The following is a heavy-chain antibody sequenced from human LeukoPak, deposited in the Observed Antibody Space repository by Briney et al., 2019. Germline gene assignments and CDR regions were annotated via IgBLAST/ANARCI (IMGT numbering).Heavy chain of an antibody. J-gene: IGHJ5*02. CDR3: ARDNSVEDTAWWFDP. Sequence: GASVKVSCKASGYTFTAYYIHWVRQAPGQGLEWLGWINPNSGKTGYAQKFQGRVTITRNTSISTAYMELSSLRSEDTAVYYCARDNSVEDTAWWFDPWGQGTLVTVSS. CDR1: GYTFTAYY. V-gene: IGHV1-8*03. CDR2: INPNSGKT. D-gene: IGHD4-23*01.